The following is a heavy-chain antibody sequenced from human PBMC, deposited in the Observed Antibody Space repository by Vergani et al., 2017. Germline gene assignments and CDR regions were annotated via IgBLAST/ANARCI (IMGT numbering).Heavy chain of an antibody. D-gene: IGHD3-3*01. CDR2: ISYDGSNK. CDR1: GFTFSSYG. J-gene: IGHJ5*02. CDR3: AKAYYDFWSGDLHWFDP. V-gene: IGHV3-30*18. Sequence: QVQLVESGGGVVQPGRSLRLSCAASGFTFSSYGMHWVRQAPGKGLEWVAVISYDGSNKYYADSVKGRFTISRDNSKNTLYLQMNSLRAEETAVYYCAKAYYDFWSGDLHWFDPWGQGTLVTVSS.